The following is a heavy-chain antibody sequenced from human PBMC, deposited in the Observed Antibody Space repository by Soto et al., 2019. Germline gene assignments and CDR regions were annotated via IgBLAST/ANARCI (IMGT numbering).Heavy chain of an antibody. Sequence: GGSLRLSCVVSGLNFNDAWMSWVRQAPGKGLEWVGRIISRRGGGTADYAAPVKDRFVISRDDSRNTVYLQLNSLRTEDTGVYYCAYTGFHTLWFDPWGQGSLVTVSS. CDR3: AYTGFHTLWFDP. CDR2: IISRRGGGTA. CDR1: GLNFNDAW. V-gene: IGHV3-15*01. J-gene: IGHJ5*02.